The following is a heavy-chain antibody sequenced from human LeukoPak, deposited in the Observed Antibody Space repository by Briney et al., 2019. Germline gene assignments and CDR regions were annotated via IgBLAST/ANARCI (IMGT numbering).Heavy chain of an antibody. J-gene: IGHJ4*02. Sequence: PGGSLRLSCAASGFTFSYYGMHWVRQAPGKGLEWVAFIQYDGSNKYYAASVKGRFTISRDNSKNTLYLQMNSLRAADTALYYCAKDGKIVVRVAATLDYWGQGTLVTVSS. V-gene: IGHV3-30*02. CDR3: AKDGKIVVRVAATLDY. D-gene: IGHD2-15*01. CDR1: GFTFSYYG. CDR2: IQYDGSNK.